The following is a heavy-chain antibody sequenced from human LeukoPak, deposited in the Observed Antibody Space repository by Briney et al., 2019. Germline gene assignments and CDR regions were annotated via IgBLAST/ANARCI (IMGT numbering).Heavy chain of an antibody. CDR1: GGTFSSYA. J-gene: IGHJ5*02. D-gene: IGHD2-15*01. V-gene: IGHV1-46*01. CDR3: ARVHGGYNWFDP. Sequence: GASVKVSCKASGGTFSSYAISWVRQAPGQGLEWMGIINPRDGSTSYAQKIQGRVTMARDTSTSTVYMELSSLRSEDTAVYYCARVHGGYNWFDPWGQGTLVTVSS. CDR2: INPRDGST.